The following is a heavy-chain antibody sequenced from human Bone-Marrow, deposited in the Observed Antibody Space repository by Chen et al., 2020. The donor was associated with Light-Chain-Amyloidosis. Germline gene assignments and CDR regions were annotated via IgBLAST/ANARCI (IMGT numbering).Heavy chain of an antibody. V-gene: IGHV3-53*01. CDR2: IYSGGST. D-gene: IGHD2-15*01. CDR1: GFTVSSNY. J-gene: IGHJ3*02. CDR3: ARLGYCSGGSCDSYAFDI. Sequence: EVQLVESGGGLIQPGGSLRLSCAASGFTVSSNYKSWVRQAPGKGLEWVSVIYSGGSTYYADSVKGRFTISRDNSKNTLYLQMNSLRAEDTAVYYCARLGYCSGGSCDSYAFDIWGQGTMVTVSS.